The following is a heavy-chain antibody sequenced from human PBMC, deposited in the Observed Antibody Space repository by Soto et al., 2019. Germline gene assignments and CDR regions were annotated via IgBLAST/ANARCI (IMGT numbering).Heavy chain of an antibody. Sequence: SETLSLTCTVSGGSISSSSYYWGWIRQPPGKGLEWIGSTYYSGSTYYNPSLKSRVTISVDTSKNQFSLKLSSVTAADTAVYYCARPGGHYYDGSRYYGMDVWGQGTTVTVSS. V-gene: IGHV4-39*01. CDR2: TYYSGST. D-gene: IGHD3-22*01. CDR1: GGSISSSSYY. J-gene: IGHJ6*02. CDR3: ARPGGHYYDGSRYYGMDV.